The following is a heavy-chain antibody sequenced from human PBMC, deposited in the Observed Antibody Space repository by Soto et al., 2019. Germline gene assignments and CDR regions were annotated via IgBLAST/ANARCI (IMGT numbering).Heavy chain of an antibody. CDR1: GFTFSSYW. CDR3: ARERDPMVRGNYYYYYGMDV. V-gene: IGHV3-74*01. D-gene: IGHD3-10*01. Sequence: EVQLVESGGGLVQPGGSLRLSCAASGFTFSSYWMHWVRQAPGKGLVWVSRINSDGSSTSYADSVKGRLTISRDNAKNTIYLQMNSLRAEDTAVYYCARERDPMVRGNYYYYYGMDVWGQGTTVTVSS. CDR2: INSDGSST. J-gene: IGHJ6*02.